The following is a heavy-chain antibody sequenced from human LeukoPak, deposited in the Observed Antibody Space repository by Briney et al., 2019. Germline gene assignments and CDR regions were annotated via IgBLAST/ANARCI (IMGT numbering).Heavy chain of an antibody. J-gene: IGHJ6*03. CDR3: ARARMVRGVIDYYYYMDV. CDR1: GFAFSTYW. Sequence: GGSLRLSCAASGFAFSTYWMHWVRQAPGKGLVWVSRIYPGGSSTSHADSVKGRFTTSRDNAKNTLYLQMNSLRAEDTAVYYCARARMVRGVIDYYYYMDVWGKGTTVTISS. V-gene: IGHV3-74*01. D-gene: IGHD3-10*01. CDR2: IYPGGSST.